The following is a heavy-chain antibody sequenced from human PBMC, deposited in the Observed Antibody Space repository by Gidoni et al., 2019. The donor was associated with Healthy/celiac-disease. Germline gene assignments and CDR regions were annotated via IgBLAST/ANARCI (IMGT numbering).Heavy chain of an antibody. CDR2: ISSNGGRT. Sequence: EVQLVESGGGLVQPGCSLSLSCSVSGFTFSSYAMHWVRQAPGKGLEYCSGISSNGGRTYYADSVKGRFTISRDNSKNTLYLQMSSLRDEDTAVYDCGKDPYARRAFDIWGQGTMVTVSS. V-gene: IGHV3-64D*06. CDR1: GFTFSSYA. CDR3: GKDPYARRAFDI. J-gene: IGHJ3*02.